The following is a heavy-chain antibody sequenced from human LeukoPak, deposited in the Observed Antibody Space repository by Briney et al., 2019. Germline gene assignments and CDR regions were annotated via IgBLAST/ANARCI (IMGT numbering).Heavy chain of an antibody. Sequence: SVTVSCTGSVGTFSSYANRWVRQAPGQGLEWMGRIIPILGIANYAQKFQGRVTITADKSTSTAYMELSSLRSEDTAVYYCEREVETYLDYWGQGTLVTVSS. V-gene: IGHV1-69*04. J-gene: IGHJ4*02. CDR3: EREVETYLDY. CDR1: VGTFSSYA. CDR2: IIPILGIA. D-gene: IGHD5-24*01.